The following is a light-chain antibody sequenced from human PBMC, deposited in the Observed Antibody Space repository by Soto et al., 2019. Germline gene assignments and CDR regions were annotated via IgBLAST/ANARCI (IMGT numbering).Light chain of an antibody. CDR3: QQYGSSLWT. CDR2: GAS. Sequence: EIELTQSPATLSLSPGERATLSCRASQSISSSYLAWYQQKPGQAPRLLIYGASSRATGIPDRFSGSGSGTDFTLTISRLEPEDFAVYYCQQYGSSLWTFGQGTKVDIK. CDR1: QSISSSY. V-gene: IGKV3-20*01. J-gene: IGKJ1*01.